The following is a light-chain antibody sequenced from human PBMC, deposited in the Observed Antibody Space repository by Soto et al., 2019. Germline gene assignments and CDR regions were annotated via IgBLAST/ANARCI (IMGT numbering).Light chain of an antibody. CDR1: QSISSSY. CDR3: QHYGRAPPFT. CDR2: GSS. V-gene: IGKV3-20*01. Sequence: EIVMTQSPGSLSLSAGERATLSCRASQSISSSYLTRYQKKPGQAPSLLTYGSSSRATDIPDRFSGSGSGTDFTLTISRLAPADIAVYYCQHYGRAPPFTFGPGTKVDIK. J-gene: IGKJ3*01.